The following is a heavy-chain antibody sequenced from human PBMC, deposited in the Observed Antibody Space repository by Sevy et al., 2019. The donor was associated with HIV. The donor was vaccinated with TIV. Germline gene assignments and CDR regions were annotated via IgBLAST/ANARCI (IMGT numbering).Heavy chain of an antibody. V-gene: IGHV3-23*01. J-gene: IGHJ4*02. CDR1: GFTFSSYA. CDR2: ISGSGGST. CDR3: AKEVYSSSWELNFDY. Sequence: GGSLRLSCAASGFTFSSYAMSWVSQAPGKGLEWVSAISGSGGSTYYADSVKGRFTISRDNSKNTLYLQMNSLRAEDTAVYYCAKEVYSSSWELNFDYWGQGTLVTVSS. D-gene: IGHD6-13*01.